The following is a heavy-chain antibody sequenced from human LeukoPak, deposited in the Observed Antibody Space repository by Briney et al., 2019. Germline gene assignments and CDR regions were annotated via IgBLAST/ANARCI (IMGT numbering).Heavy chain of an antibody. CDR1: GFTFGSYA. V-gene: IGHV3-23*01. D-gene: IGHD4-17*01. CDR2: ITESGGGT. J-gene: IGHJ2*01. Sequence: GGSLRLSCAASGFTFGSYAMSWVRQAPGKGLEWVSAITESGGGTYNADSVKGRFTISRDNSKNTLYLQMNSLRAEDTAVYYCARGDYGDYSSYWYFDLWGRGTLVTVSS. CDR3: ARGDYGDYSSYWYFDL.